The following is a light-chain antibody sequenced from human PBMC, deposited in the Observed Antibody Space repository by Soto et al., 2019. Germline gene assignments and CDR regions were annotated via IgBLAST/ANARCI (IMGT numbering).Light chain of an antibody. J-gene: IGKJ2*01. CDR1: QSVLYSSNNKNY. Sequence: DIVMTQSPDSLAVSLGERATINCKSSQSVLYSSNNKNYLAWYQQKPGHPPKLLIYWASTRESGVPDRFISSGSGTDFTLTISSLQAEDVAVYYCQQYYSTPYTFGQGTKLEIK. CDR3: QQYYSTPYT. CDR2: WAS. V-gene: IGKV4-1*01.